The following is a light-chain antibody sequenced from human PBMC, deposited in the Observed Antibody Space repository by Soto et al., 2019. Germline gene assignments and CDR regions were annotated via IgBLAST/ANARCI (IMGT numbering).Light chain of an antibody. V-gene: IGLV1-47*02. CDR2: SNN. J-gene: IGLJ1*01. Sequence: QSVLTQPPSASGTPGQRVSISCSGYSPSIGTNFVYWYQQLPGTAPKVLNHSNNQRPSGLPDRFSGSKSGPSAALAISGLRSEDEADYYCAAWDDNLSTYVFGSGTKFIVL. CDR3: AAWDDNLSTYV. CDR1: SPSIGTNF.